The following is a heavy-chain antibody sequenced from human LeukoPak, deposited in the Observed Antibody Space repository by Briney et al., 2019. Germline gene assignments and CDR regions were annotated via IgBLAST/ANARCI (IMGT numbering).Heavy chain of an antibody. J-gene: IGHJ5*02. Sequence: GESLKISCKGSGYSFTSYWIGWVRQMPGKGLEWMGIIYPGDSDTRYSQSFQGQVTISADKSISTAYLQWSSLKASDTAMYYCARQQTYSGYDSDWFDPWGQGTLVTVSS. V-gene: IGHV5-51*01. CDR2: IYPGDSDT. CDR1: GYSFTSYW. CDR3: ARQQTYSGYDSDWFDP. D-gene: IGHD5-12*01.